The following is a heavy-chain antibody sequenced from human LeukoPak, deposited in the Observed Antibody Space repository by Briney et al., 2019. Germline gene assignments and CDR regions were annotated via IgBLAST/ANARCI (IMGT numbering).Heavy chain of an antibody. CDR3: ARLLRFLEWPPYYMDV. CDR1: GGSIRRYY. J-gene: IGHJ6*03. CDR2: IYYSGST. D-gene: IGHD3-3*01. Sequence: SETLSLTCTVSGGSIRRYYWSWIRQPPGKGLEGIGYIYYSGSTNYNPSLKSRVTISVDTSKNQFSLKLSSVTAADTAVYYCARLLRFLEWPPYYMDVWGKGTTVTVSS. V-gene: IGHV4-59*08.